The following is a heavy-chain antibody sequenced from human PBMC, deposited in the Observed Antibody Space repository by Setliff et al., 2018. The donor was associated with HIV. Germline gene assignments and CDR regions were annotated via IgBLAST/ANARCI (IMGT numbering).Heavy chain of an antibody. V-gene: IGHV4-31*03. D-gene: IGHD2-21*02. CDR3: ARSRPVTATRYYFDY. CDR1: GGSISSGGYY. CDR2: IYYSGNT. Sequence: KTSETLSLTCTVSGGSISSGGYYWSWIRQHPGRGLECIGYIYYSGNTYYNPSLKSRFTISVDTSKNQFSLKLSSVTAADTAVYYCARSRPVTATRYYFDYWGQGTRVTVSS. J-gene: IGHJ4*02.